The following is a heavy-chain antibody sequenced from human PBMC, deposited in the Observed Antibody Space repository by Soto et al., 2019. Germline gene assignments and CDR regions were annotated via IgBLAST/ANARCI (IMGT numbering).Heavy chain of an antibody. CDR2: IYDSGST. V-gene: IGHV4-4*02. Sequence: SETLSLTCAVSGGSISSNNWWTWVRQPPGKGLEWIGEIYDSGSTNYNPSLKSRVTISVDKSKNQFSLNLRSVTAADTAVYYCARNRRLSVAGTDYYGMDVWGQGTTVTVS. D-gene: IGHD6-19*01. CDR3: ARNRRLSVAGTDYYGMDV. CDR1: GGSISSNNW. J-gene: IGHJ6*02.